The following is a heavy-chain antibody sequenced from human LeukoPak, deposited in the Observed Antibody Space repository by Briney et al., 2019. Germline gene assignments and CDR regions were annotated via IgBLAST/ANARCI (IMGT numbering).Heavy chain of an antibody. V-gene: IGHV1-69*13. D-gene: IGHD2-2*01. Sequence: SVKVSCKASGGTFSSYAISWVRQAPGQGLEWMGGIIPIFGTANYAQKFQGRVTITADESTSTAYMELSSLRSEDTVVYYCARANIVVVPAAPGPYYYYYYMDVWGKGTTVTVSS. CDR3: ARANIVVVPAAPGPYYYYYYMDV. CDR1: GGTFSSYA. CDR2: IIPIFGTA. J-gene: IGHJ6*03.